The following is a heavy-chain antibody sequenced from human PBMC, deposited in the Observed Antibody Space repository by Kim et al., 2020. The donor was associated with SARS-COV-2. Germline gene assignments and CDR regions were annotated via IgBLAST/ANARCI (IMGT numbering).Heavy chain of an antibody. CDR3: ARDDFWSGYYIGY. Sequence: ASVKVSCKASGYTFTGYYMHWVRQAPGQGLEWMGWINPNSGGTNYAQKFQGRVTMTRDTSISTAYMELSRLRSDDTAVYYCARDDFWSGYYIGYWGQGTLVTVSS. D-gene: IGHD3-3*01. V-gene: IGHV1-2*02. CDR2: INPNSGGT. J-gene: IGHJ4*02. CDR1: GYTFTGYY.